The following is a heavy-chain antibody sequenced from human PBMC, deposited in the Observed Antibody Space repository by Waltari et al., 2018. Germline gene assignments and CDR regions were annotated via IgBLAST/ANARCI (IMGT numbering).Heavy chain of an antibody. CDR3: ALFGTETFDI. D-gene: IGHD3-10*01. J-gene: IGHJ3*02. V-gene: IGHV1-2*02. Sequence: QVQLVQSGAEVQKPGASVPVSCKASGYTFTGYHIHWVRQAPGQGLEWVGWINPNSGGTSLSQRFQDRVTMTRDTSISTAYLELSSLRSDDTAVYYCALFGTETFDIWGQGTMVTVSS. CDR1: GYTFTGYH. CDR2: INPNSGGT.